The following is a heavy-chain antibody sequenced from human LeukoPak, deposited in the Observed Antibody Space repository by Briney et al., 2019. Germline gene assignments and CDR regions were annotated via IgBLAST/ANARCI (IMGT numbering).Heavy chain of an antibody. CDR1: GYTFTSYG. CDR3: ARDGYYRHFDY. Sequence: ASVRVSCKASGYTFTSYGISWVRQAPGQGREWMGWISPYNGTTNYVQKLQDRVTMTTDTSTSTAYMEVRSLRSDDTAVYYCARDGYYRHFDYWGQGTLVTVSS. D-gene: IGHD3-22*01. V-gene: IGHV1-18*01. CDR2: ISPYNGTT. J-gene: IGHJ4*02.